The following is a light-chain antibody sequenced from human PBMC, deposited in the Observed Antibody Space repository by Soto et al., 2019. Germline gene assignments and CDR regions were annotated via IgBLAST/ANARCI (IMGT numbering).Light chain of an antibody. V-gene: IGKV1-5*03. CDR3: QHYDSYPVT. J-gene: IGKJ2*01. CDR1: QSIGEW. CDR2: RAS. Sequence: DIQMTQSPVTLSPSVGDRVAITCRASQSIGEWLAWYQHKPGKAPKLLIYRASHLATGVPSRFSGSGSGTEFTLAVSGLQPDDFATYYCQHYDSYPVTFGRGTNLDI.